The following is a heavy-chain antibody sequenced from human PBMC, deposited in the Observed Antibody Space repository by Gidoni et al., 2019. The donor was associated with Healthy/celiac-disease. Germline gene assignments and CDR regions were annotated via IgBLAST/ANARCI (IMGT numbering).Heavy chain of an antibody. D-gene: IGHD3-22*01. V-gene: IGHV4-61*02. CDR2: IYTSGST. CDR3: ARASVYDSSGYYYYYYYMDV. Sequence: QVQLQESGPGLVKPSQTLSLTCTVSGGSISSGSYYWSWIRQPAGKGLEWIGRIYTSGSTNYNPSLKSRVTISVDTSKNQFSLKLSSVTAADTAVYYCARASVYDSSGYYYYYYYMDVWGKGTTVTVSS. J-gene: IGHJ6*03. CDR1: GGSISSGSYY.